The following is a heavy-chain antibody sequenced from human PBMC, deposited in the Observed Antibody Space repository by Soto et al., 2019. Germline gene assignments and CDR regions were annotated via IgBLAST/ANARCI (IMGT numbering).Heavy chain of an antibody. CDR2: IYHSGST. CDR3: ARVPLTYSWFDP. J-gene: IGHJ5*02. D-gene: IGHD1-26*01. V-gene: IGHV4-30-2*01. CDR1: GGSISSGGYS. Sequence: KPSETLSLTCAVSGGSISSGGYSWSWIRQPPGKGLEWIGYIYHSGSTYYNPSLKSRVTISVDRSKNQFSLKLSSVTAADTAVYYCARVPLTYSWFDPWGQGTLVTVSS.